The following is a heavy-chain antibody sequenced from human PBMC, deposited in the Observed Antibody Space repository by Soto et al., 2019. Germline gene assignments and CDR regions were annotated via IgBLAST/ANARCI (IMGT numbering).Heavy chain of an antibody. J-gene: IGHJ4*02. V-gene: IGHV1-3*01. D-gene: IGHD6-6*01. Sequence: GASVKVSCKASGYTFTSYAMHWVRQAPGQRLEWMGWINAGNGNTKYSQKFQGRVTITRDTSASTAYMELSSLRSEDTAVYCCARAMGYSSSSGFDYWGQGTLVTVSS. CDR3: ARAMGYSSSSGFDY. CDR1: GYTFTSYA. CDR2: INAGNGNT.